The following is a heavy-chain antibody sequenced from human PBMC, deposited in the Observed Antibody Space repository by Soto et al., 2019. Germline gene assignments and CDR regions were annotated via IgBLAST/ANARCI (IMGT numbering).Heavy chain of an antibody. V-gene: IGHV1-69*12. CDR2: IIPIFGTA. D-gene: IGHD6-13*01. CDR3: ARVEEQQLVRWGWFDP. J-gene: IGHJ5*02. CDR1: GGTFSSYA. Sequence: QVQLVQSGAEVKKPGSSVKVSCKASGGTFSSYAISWVRQAPGQGLEWMGGIIPIFGTANYAQKFQGRVTITADESTSTAYLELSSLRSEDTAVYYCARVEEQQLVRWGWFDPWGQGTLVTVSS.